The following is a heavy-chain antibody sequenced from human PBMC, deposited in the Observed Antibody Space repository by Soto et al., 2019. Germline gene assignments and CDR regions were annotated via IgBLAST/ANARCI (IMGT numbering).Heavy chain of an antibody. CDR3: ASTEYSSGESWFDA. V-gene: IGHV1-46*01. CDR2: INPSGGST. Sequence: GASVNVSCKASGYTFTSYYMHWVRQTPGPGLEWMGIINPSGGSTSYAQKFQGSATMTRDTSTSTGYMQVSSLRSDDTAVYYCASTEYSSGESWFDAWGQGTLVTVS. D-gene: IGHD6-19*01. CDR1: GYTFTSYY. J-gene: IGHJ5*02.